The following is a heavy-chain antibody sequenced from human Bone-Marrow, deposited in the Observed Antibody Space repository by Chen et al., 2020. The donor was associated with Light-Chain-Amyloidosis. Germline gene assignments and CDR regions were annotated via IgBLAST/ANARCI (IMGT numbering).Heavy chain of an antibody. V-gene: IGHV4-39*01. CDR2: IYYSGST. CDR3: ARWLRFDSRGYPFDY. Sequence: QLQLQESGPGLVKPSESLSLTCTVSGGSISSSGYYWAWIRQPPGNGLEWIGTIYYSGSTQYNPSLESRVTMSVDTSKNQFSLKLSSVTAADTAIYYCARWLRFDSRGYPFDYWGQGTLVTVSS. CDR1: GGSISSSGYY. D-gene: IGHD3-22*01. J-gene: IGHJ4*02.